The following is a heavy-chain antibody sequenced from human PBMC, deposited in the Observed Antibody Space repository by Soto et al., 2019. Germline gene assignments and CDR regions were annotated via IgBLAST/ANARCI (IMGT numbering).Heavy chain of an antibody. J-gene: IGHJ3*02. CDR1: GFTFDYYG. CDR2: ISWNRGTI. D-gene: IGHD1-1*01. Sequence: EVHLVESGGGLVQPGRSLRLSCTASGFTFDYYGMHWVRQAPGKGLEWVSGISWNRGTIGYADSVKGRFTISRDNAKNCLYLQMDSLRAEDTAFYYCAKVTGTTYGAFDIWGLGTMVTVSS. V-gene: IGHV3-9*01. CDR3: AKVTGTTYGAFDI.